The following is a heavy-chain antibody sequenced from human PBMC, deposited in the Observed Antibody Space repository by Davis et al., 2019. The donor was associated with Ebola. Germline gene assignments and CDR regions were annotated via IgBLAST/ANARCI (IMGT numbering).Heavy chain of an antibody. D-gene: IGHD5-12*01. CDR1: GFTFSGSA. CDR3: TRHSGYDLVWGLNWFDP. Sequence: GESLKISCAASGFTFSGSAMHWVRQASGKGLEWVGRIRSKANSYATAYAASVKGRFTISRDDSKNTAYLQMNSLKTEDTAVYYCTRHSGYDLVWGLNWFDPWGQGTLVTVSS. J-gene: IGHJ5*02. CDR2: IRSKANSYAT. V-gene: IGHV3-73*01.